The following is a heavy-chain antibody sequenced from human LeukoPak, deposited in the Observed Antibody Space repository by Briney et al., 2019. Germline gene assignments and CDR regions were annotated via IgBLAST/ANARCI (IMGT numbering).Heavy chain of an antibody. Sequence: ASVKVSCKASSYAFTRYGISWVRQAPGQGLEWMGWISGSNGNTNYVQKFQGRVSMTADTSTSTAYMELRSLTSDDTAVYYCARSGRGTYYYFDLWSQGTLVTVSS. CDR1: SYAFTRYG. J-gene: IGHJ4*02. CDR3: ARSGRGTYYYFDL. V-gene: IGHV1-18*01. CDR2: ISGSNGNT. D-gene: IGHD1-26*01.